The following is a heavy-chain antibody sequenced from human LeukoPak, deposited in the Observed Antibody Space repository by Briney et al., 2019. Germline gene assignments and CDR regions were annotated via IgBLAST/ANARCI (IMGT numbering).Heavy chain of an antibody. Sequence: PGGSLRLSCAASGFTFTSYWIHWVRQAPGKGLVWVSRINSAGSTTNYADSVKGRFTISRDNAKNTLYLQMNSLRAEDTAVYYCAREGIAGDFDYWGQGTLVTVSS. V-gene: IGHV3-74*01. D-gene: IGHD6-13*01. CDR2: INSAGSTT. CDR3: AREGIAGDFDY. CDR1: GFTFTSYW. J-gene: IGHJ4*02.